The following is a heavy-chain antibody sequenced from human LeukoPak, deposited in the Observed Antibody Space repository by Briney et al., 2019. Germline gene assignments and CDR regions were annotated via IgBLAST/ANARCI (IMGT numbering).Heavy chain of an antibody. J-gene: IGHJ3*02. CDR1: GYTLTELS. V-gene: IGHV1-24*01. CDR3: ATDIPSYSGSTGRAFDI. D-gene: IGHD1-26*01. Sequence: ASVKVSCKVSGYTLTELSMHWVRQAPGKGLEWMGGFDPEDGETIYAQKFQGRVTMTEDTSTDTAYMELSSLRSEDTAVYYCATDIPSYSGSTGRAFDIWGQGTMVTVSS. CDR2: FDPEDGET.